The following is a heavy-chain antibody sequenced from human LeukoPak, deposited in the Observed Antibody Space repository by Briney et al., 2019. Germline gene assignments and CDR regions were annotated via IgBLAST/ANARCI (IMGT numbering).Heavy chain of an antibody. Sequence: GGSLRLSCAASGFTFSTYWMHWVRQAPGKGLEWVANIKQDGSEKYYVDSVKGRFTISRDNAKNSLYLQMNSLRAEDTAVYYCARWLQYNYFDYWGQGTLVTVSS. CDR1: GFTFSTYW. V-gene: IGHV3-7*01. J-gene: IGHJ4*02. CDR3: ARWLQYNYFDY. D-gene: IGHD5-24*01. CDR2: IKQDGSEK.